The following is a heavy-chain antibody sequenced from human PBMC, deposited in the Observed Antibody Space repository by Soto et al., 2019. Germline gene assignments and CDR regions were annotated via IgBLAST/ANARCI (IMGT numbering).Heavy chain of an antibody. J-gene: IGHJ4*02. Sequence: QVQLQESGPGLVKPSQTLYLTCTVYGGSFRSGDYYWSWIRQPPGKGLEWFGYIYDSGRTYYNQSLKSRVTISVDTSKGHGSLKLSSVTAADPAVDYCAICRCRTSRTCFDYWGQGTLVTVSS. V-gene: IGHV4-30-4*01. D-gene: IGHD2-15*01. CDR2: IYDSGRT. CDR1: GGSFRSGDYY. CDR3: AICRCRTSRTCFDY.